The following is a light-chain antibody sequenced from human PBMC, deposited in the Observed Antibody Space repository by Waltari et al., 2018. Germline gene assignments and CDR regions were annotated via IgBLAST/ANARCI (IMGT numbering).Light chain of an antibody. CDR3: QQYYSIPVT. CDR1: QSVLYSSNNKNY. J-gene: IGKJ3*01. CDR2: WAS. V-gene: IGKV4-1*01. Sequence: DIVMTQSPDSLAVSLGERATINCKSSQSVLYSSNNKNYLAWFQQMPGQPPKLLISWASTRESGVPDRFSGSGSGTYFTLTISSLQAEDVAVYYCQQYYSIPVTFGPGTKVDIK.